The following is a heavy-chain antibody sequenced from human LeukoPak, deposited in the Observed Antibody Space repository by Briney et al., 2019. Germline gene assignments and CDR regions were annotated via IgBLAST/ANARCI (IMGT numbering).Heavy chain of an antibody. D-gene: IGHD6-19*01. Sequence: GASVKVSCKASGYTFTGYYMYWVRQAPGQGLEWMGWINPNSGGTNYAQKFQGRVTMTRDTSISTAYMELSRLRSDDTAVYYCARNTYSSGWSPDYYDAFDIWGQGTMVTVSS. CDR3: ARNTYSSGWSPDYYDAFDI. CDR2: INPNSGGT. CDR1: GYTFTGYY. J-gene: IGHJ3*02. V-gene: IGHV1-2*02.